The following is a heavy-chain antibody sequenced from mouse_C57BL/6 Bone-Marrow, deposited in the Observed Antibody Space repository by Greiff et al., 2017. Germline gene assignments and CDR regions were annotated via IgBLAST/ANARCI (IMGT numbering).Heavy chain of an antibody. CDR3: ASDYYCSSYVDCYFEV. CDR1: GYTFTDYY. D-gene: IGHD1-1*01. V-gene: IGHV1-26*01. Sequence: EVQLQQSGPELVKPGASVKISCKASGYTFTDYYMNWVKQSHGKSLEWIGDINPNNGGTSYNQKFKGKATLTVDKSSSTAYMQLRSLTSEDSAVYDCASDYYCSSYVDCYFEVGGTGTTVTVSS. CDR2: INPNNGGT. J-gene: IGHJ1*03.